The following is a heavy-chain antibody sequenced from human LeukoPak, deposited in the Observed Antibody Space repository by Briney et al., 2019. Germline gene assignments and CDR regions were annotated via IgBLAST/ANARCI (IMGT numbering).Heavy chain of an antibody. CDR1: GYSFTSYW. Sequence: GESLKISCKGSGYSFTSYWIGWVRQMPGKGLEWMGIIYPGDSDTRYSPSFQGQVTISADKSISTAYLQWSSLKASDTAMYYCARLYSYGYFAGCMDVWGKGTTVTVSS. CDR2: IYPGDSDT. J-gene: IGHJ6*04. V-gene: IGHV5-51*01. D-gene: IGHD5-18*01. CDR3: ARLYSYGYFAGCMDV.